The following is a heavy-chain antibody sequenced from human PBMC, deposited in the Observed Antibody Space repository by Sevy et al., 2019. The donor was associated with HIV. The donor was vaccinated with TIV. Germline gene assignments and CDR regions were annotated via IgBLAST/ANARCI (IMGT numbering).Heavy chain of an antibody. CDR1: GYTFTSYG. J-gene: IGHJ4*02. V-gene: IGHV1-18*01. Sequence: ASVKVSCKASGYTFTSYGISWVRQAPGQGLEWMGWISAYNGNTNYAQKLHGRVTMTTDTSTSTAYMELRSLRSDDTAVYYCARTAVKYYYDSSGYEFDYWGQGTLVTVSS. D-gene: IGHD3-22*01. CDR2: ISAYNGNT. CDR3: ARTAVKYYYDSSGYEFDY.